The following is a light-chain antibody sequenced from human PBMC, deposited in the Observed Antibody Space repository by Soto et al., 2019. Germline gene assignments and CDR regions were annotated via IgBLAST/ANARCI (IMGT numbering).Light chain of an antibody. CDR2: GAS. CDR3: QQYNNWPPIT. J-gene: IGKJ5*01. V-gene: IGKV3-15*01. CDR1: QSVSSN. Sequence: EIVMTQSPATLSVSPGERATLSCRASQSVSSNLEWYPQKPGQAPTLLIYGASTRAPGIPARFSGSGSGTEFTLTISSLQSEDFAVYYCQQYNNWPPITFGQGTRLEIK.